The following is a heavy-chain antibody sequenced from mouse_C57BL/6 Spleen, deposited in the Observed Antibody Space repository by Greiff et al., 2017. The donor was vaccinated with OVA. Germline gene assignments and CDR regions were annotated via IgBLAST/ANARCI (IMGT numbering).Heavy chain of an antibody. CDR2: ISSGSSTI. CDR1: GFTFSDYG. Sequence: EVKVVESGGGLVKPGGSLKLSCAASGFTFSDYGMHWVRQAPEKGLEWVAYISSGSSTIYYADTVKGRFTISRDNAKNTLFLQMTSLRSEDTAMYYCAREEAYYSNYGWFAYWGQGTLVTVSA. D-gene: IGHD2-5*01. J-gene: IGHJ3*01. V-gene: IGHV5-17*01. CDR3: AREEAYYSNYGWFAY.